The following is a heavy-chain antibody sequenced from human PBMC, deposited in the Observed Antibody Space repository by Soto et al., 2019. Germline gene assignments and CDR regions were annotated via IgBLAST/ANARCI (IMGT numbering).Heavy chain of an antibody. CDR2: TYYSGSS. CDR3: ARHYGAFDI. J-gene: IGHJ3*02. Sequence: PSETLSLTCSVSGDSISSGTSYWGWVRQPPGKGLEWIGSTYYSGSSHYNPSLKSRVIISVDTSKNQFSLKLSSVTAADTAVYYCARHYGAFDIWGQGTMVTVSS. D-gene: IGHD3-16*01. CDR1: GDSISSGTSY. V-gene: IGHV4-39*01.